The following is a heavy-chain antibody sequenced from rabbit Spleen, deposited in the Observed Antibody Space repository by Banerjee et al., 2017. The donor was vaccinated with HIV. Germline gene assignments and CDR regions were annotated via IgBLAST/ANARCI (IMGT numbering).Heavy chain of an antibody. CDR2: IYAVKGST. J-gene: IGHJ3*01. V-gene: IGHV1S43*01. D-gene: IGHD1-1*01. CDR1: GIDFSSDSY. Sequence: QQQLEESGGGLVKPGGTLTLTCKASGIDFSSDSYMCWVRQAPGKGLEWIGIIYAVKGSTDYASWVNGRFTISSDNAQNTVDLQMNSLTAADTATYFCAREDVGGSVSLWGQGTLVTVS. CDR3: AREDVGGSVSL.